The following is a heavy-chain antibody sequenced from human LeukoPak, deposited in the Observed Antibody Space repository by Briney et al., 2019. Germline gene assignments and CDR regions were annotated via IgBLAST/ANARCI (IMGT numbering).Heavy chain of an antibody. D-gene: IGHD3-22*01. V-gene: IGHV3-74*01. Sequence: GGSLRLSCAASGFTFSGYWMHWVRQAPGKGLVWVSRIKSDGGTNYADSVRGRFTISRDNAKNTLPLQMNSLRAEDTGVYYCARAPSEIGGYYPEYFRHWGQGTLVTVSS. CDR3: ARAPSEIGGYYPEYFRH. J-gene: IGHJ1*01. CDR2: IKSDGGT. CDR1: GFTFSGYW.